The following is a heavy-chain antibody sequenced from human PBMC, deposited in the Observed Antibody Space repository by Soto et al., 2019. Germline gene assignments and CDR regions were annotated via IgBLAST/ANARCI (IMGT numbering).Heavy chain of an antibody. CDR1: GFTFSSYA. J-gene: IGHJ4*02. V-gene: IGHV3-23*01. CDR2: TSSNGAAT. CDR3: ATISVASNTEY. D-gene: IGHD5-12*01. Sequence: GGSLRLSCAASGFTFSSYAMSWVRQAPGKGLDWVSSTSSNGAATYYGYSVRGRFTFSRDNSKNMLYLQMNSLTAGDTAVYYCATISVASNTEYWGQGTQVTVSS.